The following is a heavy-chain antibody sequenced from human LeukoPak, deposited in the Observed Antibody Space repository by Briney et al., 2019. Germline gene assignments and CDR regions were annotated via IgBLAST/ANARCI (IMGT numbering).Heavy chain of an antibody. Sequence: SGPTLVKPTQTLTLTCTFSGFSLSSNGVGVAWIRQPPGKALEWLALIYWDDDKRYSPSLKSRLTITKDTSRNQVVLTMTNMDPVDTATYYCAHLYYYDTSGYYRYFDYWGQGTLVTVSS. V-gene: IGHV2-5*02. CDR1: GFSLSSNGVG. D-gene: IGHD3-22*01. J-gene: IGHJ4*02. CDR3: AHLYYYDTSGYYRYFDY. CDR2: IYWDDDK.